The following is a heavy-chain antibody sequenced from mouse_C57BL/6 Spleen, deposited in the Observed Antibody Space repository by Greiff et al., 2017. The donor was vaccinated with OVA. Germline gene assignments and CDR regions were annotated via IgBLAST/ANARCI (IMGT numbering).Heavy chain of an antibody. J-gene: IGHJ4*01. CDR3: AREGIYYDYDDAMDY. V-gene: IGHV1-76*01. CDR1: GYTFTDYY. Sequence: VQLQQSGAELVRPGASVKLSCKASGYTFTDYYINWVKQRPGQGLEWIAMIYPGSGNTYYNEKFKGKATLTAEKSSSTAYMQLSSLTSEDSAVYFCAREGIYYDYDDAMDYWGQGTSVTVSS. CDR2: IYPGSGNT. D-gene: IGHD2-4*01.